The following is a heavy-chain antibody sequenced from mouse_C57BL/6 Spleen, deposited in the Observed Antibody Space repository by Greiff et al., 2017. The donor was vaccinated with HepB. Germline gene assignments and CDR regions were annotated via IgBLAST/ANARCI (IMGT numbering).Heavy chain of an antibody. CDR3: ARDDPQLGGFAY. D-gene: IGHD4-1*02. CDR1: GFTFSSYA. Sequence: EVQLVESGGGLVKPGGSLKLSCAASGFTFSSYAMSWVRQTPEKRLEWVATISDGGSYTYYPDNVKGRFTISRDNAKNNLYLQMSHLKSEDTAMYYCARDDPQLGGFAYWGQGTLVTVSA. CDR2: ISDGGSYT. J-gene: IGHJ3*01. V-gene: IGHV5-4*01.